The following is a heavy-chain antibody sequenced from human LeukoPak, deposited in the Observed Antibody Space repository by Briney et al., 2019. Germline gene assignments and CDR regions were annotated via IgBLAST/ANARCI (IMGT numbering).Heavy chain of an antibody. CDR3: ARGRGGWGSVDDY. Sequence: LPGGSLRLSCAASGFIFSSYWMHWVRHAPGKGLVWVSRINSAASSTNYADSVKGRFIISRDNAKNTLYLQMNSLRAEDTAVYSCARGRGGWGSVDDYWGQGTLVTVSS. CDR2: INSAASST. CDR1: GFIFSSYW. V-gene: IGHV3-74*01. J-gene: IGHJ4*02. D-gene: IGHD6-19*01.